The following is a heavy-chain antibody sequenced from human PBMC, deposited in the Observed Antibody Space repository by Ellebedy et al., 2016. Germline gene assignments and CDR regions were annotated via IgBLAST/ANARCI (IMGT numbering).Heavy chain of an antibody. CDR1: GFTVSSNY. Sequence: GESLKISXAASGFTVSSNYMSWVRQAPGKGLEWVSVIYSGGSTYYADSVKGRFTISRDNSKNTLYLQMNSLRAEDTAVYYCANRNYWGQGTLVTVSS. J-gene: IGHJ4*02. D-gene: IGHD1-14*01. CDR3: ANRNY. CDR2: IYSGGST. V-gene: IGHV3-66*01.